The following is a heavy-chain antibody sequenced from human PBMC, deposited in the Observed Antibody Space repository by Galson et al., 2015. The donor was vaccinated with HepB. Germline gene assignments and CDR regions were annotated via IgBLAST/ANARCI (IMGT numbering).Heavy chain of an antibody. Sequence: SVKVSCKVSGYTLTELSMHWVRQAPGKGLEWMGGFDPEDGETIYAQKFQGRVTMTEDTSTDTAYMELSSLRSEDTAVYYCATDSGGTTSPFDYWGQGTLVTVSS. D-gene: IGHD1-7*01. J-gene: IGHJ4*02. V-gene: IGHV1-24*01. CDR3: ATDSGGTTSPFDY. CDR1: GYTLTELS. CDR2: FDPEDGET.